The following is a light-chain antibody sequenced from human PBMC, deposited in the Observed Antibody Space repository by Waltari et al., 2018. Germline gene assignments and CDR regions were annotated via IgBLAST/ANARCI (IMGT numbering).Light chain of an antibody. J-gene: IGKJ1*01. CDR1: QSVLYSPNNKNY. CDR3: QQYYTIPVT. CDR2: WAS. Sequence: DIVMTQSPDSLAVSLGERATINCKSSQSVLYSPNNKNYLAWYQQQPGQPPKMLIYWASTRESGVPDRFTGSGSGTDFTLTISSLQAEDVAVYYCQQYYTIPVTFGQGTKVEIK. V-gene: IGKV4-1*01.